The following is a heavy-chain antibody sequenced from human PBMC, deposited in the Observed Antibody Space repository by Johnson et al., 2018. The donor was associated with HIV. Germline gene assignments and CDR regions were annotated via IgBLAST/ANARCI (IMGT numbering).Heavy chain of an antibody. V-gene: IGHV3-30-3*02. Sequence: VQLVESGGGLVQPGGSLKLACAASGFTFSGSAMHWVRQAPGKGLEWVAVISYDGSNKYYADSVKGRFTISRDNSKNTLFLQMNSLRPEDTAVYYCANRRGIGDGTTGSLDIWGQGTMVTVSS. J-gene: IGHJ3*02. CDR1: GFTFSGSA. CDR2: ISYDGSNK. CDR3: ANRRGIGDGTTGSLDI. D-gene: IGHD1-1*01.